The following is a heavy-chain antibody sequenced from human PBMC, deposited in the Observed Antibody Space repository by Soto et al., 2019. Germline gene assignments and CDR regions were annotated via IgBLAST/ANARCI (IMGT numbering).Heavy chain of an antibody. V-gene: IGHV1-2*02. CDR1: GYSFTGYY. CDR2: INPDSGAT. Sequence: HEHLVQSGAEVKRPGASLKVSCKASGYSFTGYYIHWVRQAPGQGLEWMGWINPDSGATNYAQNFQGMVTLTSDTSISTASMDLTSLTSADTALYYCARGVYGTGGYPYPYFDYWGQGTLVIVSS. D-gene: IGHD2-8*02. J-gene: IGHJ4*02. CDR3: ARGVYGTGGYPYPYFDY.